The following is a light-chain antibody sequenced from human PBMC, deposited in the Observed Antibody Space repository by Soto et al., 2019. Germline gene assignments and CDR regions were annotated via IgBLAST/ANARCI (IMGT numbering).Light chain of an antibody. V-gene: IGLV1-44*01. J-gene: IGLJ2*01. CDR1: SSNIGTNT. CDR2: RNN. Sequence: QSVLTQPPSASGTPGQRVTISCSGSSSNIGTNTVNWYYQLPGTAPKLLIYRNNQRPSGVTDRFSGSKSGTSASLAISGLQSEDEADYYCAAWDDSLKGVVFGGGTQLTVL. CDR3: AAWDDSLKGVV.